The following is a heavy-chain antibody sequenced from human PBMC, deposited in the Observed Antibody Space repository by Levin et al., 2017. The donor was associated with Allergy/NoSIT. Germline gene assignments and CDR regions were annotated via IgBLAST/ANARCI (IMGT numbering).Heavy chain of an antibody. V-gene: IGHV3-30*18. CDR1: GFTFSSYG. CDR3: AKPEYCSNTRCAKFDY. Sequence: GESLKISCAASGFTFSSYGMHWVRQAPGKGLEWVAVISYDENNKYYADSVKGRFTISRDNSRNTVYLQMNSLRAEDTAVYYCAKPEYCSNTRCAKFDYWGQGTLVTVSS. D-gene: IGHD2-2*01. CDR2: ISYDENNK. J-gene: IGHJ4*02.